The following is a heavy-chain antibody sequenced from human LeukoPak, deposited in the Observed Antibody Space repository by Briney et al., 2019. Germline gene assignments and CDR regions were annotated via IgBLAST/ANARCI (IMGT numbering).Heavy chain of an antibody. V-gene: IGHV1-69*05. CDR2: MMSLLGAG. Sequence: GASVTVSCKASGGTFSSYALSWLRQAPGQGLEWVGGMMSLLGAGHYAQKFQGKVTISTDDSTSTAYMELSGLRSEDTAVYYCARGALVGASPLYSDAFDIWGQGTMVIVSS. CDR3: ARGALVGASPLYSDAFDI. J-gene: IGHJ3*02. D-gene: IGHD1-26*01. CDR1: GGTFSSYA.